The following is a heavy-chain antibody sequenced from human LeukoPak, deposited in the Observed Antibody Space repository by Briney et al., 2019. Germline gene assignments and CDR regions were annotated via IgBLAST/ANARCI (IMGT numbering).Heavy chain of an antibody. Sequence: ASVKVSCKASGYTFTSYGISWVRQAPGQGLEWMGWISAYNGNTNYAQKFQGRVTMTEDTSTDTAYMELSRLRSDDTAVYYCASMGDYFDYWGQGTLVTVSS. D-gene: IGHD3-16*01. V-gene: IGHV1-18*01. CDR3: ASMGDYFDY. CDR1: GYTFTSYG. J-gene: IGHJ4*02. CDR2: ISAYNGNT.